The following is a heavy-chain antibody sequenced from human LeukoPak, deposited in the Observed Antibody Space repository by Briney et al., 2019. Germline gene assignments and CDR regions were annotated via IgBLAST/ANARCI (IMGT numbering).Heavy chain of an antibody. CDR1: GFTFSRYN. V-gene: IGHV3-21*01. D-gene: IGHD2-2*01. CDR3: ARDCSSTSCYNFDY. CDR2: MTSASDI. J-gene: IGHJ4*02. Sequence: GGSLRLSWAASGFTFSRYNMNWVRQAPGKGLEWVSSMTSASDIFYADSVKGRFTISRDNAKNSLYLQMNSLRAEDTAVYYCARDCSSTSCYNFDYWGQGTLVTVSS.